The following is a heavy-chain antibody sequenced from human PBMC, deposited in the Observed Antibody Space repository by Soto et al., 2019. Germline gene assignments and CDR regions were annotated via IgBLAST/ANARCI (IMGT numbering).Heavy chain of an antibody. CDR3: ARMIVVVVAAAYPDY. V-gene: IGHV4-34*01. Sequence: PSETLSLTCAVYGGSFSGYYWSWIRQPPGKGLEWIGEINHSGSTNYNPSLKSRVTISVDTSKNQFSLKLSSVTAADTAVYYCARMIVVVVAAAYPDYWGQGTLVTVSS. CDR2: INHSGST. D-gene: IGHD2-15*01. J-gene: IGHJ4*02. CDR1: GGSFSGYY.